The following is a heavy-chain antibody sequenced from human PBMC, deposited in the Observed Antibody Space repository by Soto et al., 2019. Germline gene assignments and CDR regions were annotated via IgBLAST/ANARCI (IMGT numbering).Heavy chain of an antibody. CDR3: ARDVKYGAPWSSGFGY. D-gene: IGHD2-8*01. CDR1: GGSVSSGSYY. V-gene: IGHV4-61*01. J-gene: IGHJ4*02. CDR2: MYYSGST. Sequence: SETRSLTCNVSGGSVSSGSYYWSWIRQPPGKGLEWIGYMYYSGSTTYNPSLKSRVTISIDTSKNQFSLKLSSVTAADTAVYYCARDVKYGAPWSSGFGYWSQGTLVTVSS.